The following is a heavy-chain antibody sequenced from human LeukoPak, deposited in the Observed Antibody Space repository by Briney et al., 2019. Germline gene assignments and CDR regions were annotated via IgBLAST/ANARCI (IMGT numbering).Heavy chain of an antibody. CDR1: GFTVSSNY. V-gene: IGHV3-66*01. CDR2: LYGAGST. CDR3: ANSYYDFWSGYLPFDY. J-gene: IGHJ4*02. D-gene: IGHD3-3*01. Sequence: GGSLRLSCAASGFTVSSNYMSWVRPAPGKGLEWVSVLYGAGSTYYADFVKGRFTISRDNAKNTVYLQMNSLRAEDTAVYYCANSYYDFWSGYLPFDYWGQGTLVTVSS.